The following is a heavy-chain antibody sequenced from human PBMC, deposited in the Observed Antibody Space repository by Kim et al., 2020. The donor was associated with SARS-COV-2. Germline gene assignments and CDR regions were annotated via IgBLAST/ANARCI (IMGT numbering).Heavy chain of an antibody. CDR1: GGSFSGYY. V-gene: IGHV4-34*01. CDR3: ARGRWYY. CDR2: INHSGST. D-gene: IGHD2-8*01. J-gene: IGHJ4*02. Sequence: SETLSLTCAVYGGSFSGYYWSWIRQPPGKGLEWIGEINHSGSTNYNPSLKSRVTISVDTSKNQFSLKLSSVTAADTAVYYCARGRWYYWGQGTLVTVSS.